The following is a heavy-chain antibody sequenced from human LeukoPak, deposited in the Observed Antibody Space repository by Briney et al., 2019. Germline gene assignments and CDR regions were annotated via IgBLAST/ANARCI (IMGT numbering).Heavy chain of an antibody. D-gene: IGHD3-10*01. CDR3: ARTYYYGSGSPYDAFDI. CDR2: IYYSGST. V-gene: IGHV4-59*01. J-gene: IGHJ3*02. Sequence: SETLSLTCTVSGGSISSYHWSWIRQPPGKGLEWIGYIYYSGSTNYNPSLKSRVTISVDTSKNQFSLKLSSVTAADTAVYYCARTYYYGSGSPYDAFDIWGQGTMVTVSS. CDR1: GGSISSYH.